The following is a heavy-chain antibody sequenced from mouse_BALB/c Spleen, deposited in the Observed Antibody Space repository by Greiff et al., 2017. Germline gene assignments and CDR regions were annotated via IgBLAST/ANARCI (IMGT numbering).Heavy chain of an antibody. Sequence: VQLKESGPSLVKPSQTLSLTCSVTGDSITSGYWNWIRKFPGNKLEYMGYISYSGSTYYNPSLKSRISITRDTSKNQYYLQLNAVTTEDTATYYCAGCYYGSSPFDYWGQGTTLTVSS. CDR3: AGCYYGSSPFDY. J-gene: IGHJ2*01. CDR1: GDSITSGY. V-gene: IGHV3-8*02. D-gene: IGHD1-1*01. CDR2: ISYSGST.